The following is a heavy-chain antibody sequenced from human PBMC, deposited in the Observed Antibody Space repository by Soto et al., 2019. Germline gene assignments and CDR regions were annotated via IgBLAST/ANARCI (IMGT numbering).Heavy chain of an antibody. CDR2: IIPIFGTA. D-gene: IGHD5-12*01. CDR1: GGTFSSYA. V-gene: IGHV1-69*01. CDR3: AGAEDGYNYIYFDY. Sequence: SCNASGGTFSSYAISWVRQAPGQGLEWMGGIIPIFGTANYAQKFQGRVTITADESTSTAYMELSSLRSEDTAVYYCAGAEDGYNYIYFDYWGQGTLVTVSS. J-gene: IGHJ4*02.